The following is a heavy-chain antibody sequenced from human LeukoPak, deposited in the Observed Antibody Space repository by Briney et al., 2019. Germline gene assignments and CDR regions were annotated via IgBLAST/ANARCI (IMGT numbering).Heavy chain of an antibody. Sequence: GASVTVSCKASGYTFTSYDINWVRQAPGQGLEWIGWMNPNSGNTGYAQKFQGRVTITRNTSIRTAYMELSSLRSEDTAVYYCARGDYGDYGLRWFAPWGQGTLVTVSS. V-gene: IGHV1-8*03. CDR1: GYTFTSYD. J-gene: IGHJ5*02. CDR2: MNPNSGNT. CDR3: ARGDYGDYGLRWFAP. D-gene: IGHD4-17*01.